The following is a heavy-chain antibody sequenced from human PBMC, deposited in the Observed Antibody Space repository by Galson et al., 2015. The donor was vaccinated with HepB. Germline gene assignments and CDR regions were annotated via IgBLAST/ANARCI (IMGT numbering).Heavy chain of an antibody. D-gene: IGHD3-10*01. V-gene: IGHV1-18*04. CDR3: ARVSGLLWFGETMGDYFDY. J-gene: IGHJ4*02. Sequence: SVKVSCKASGYTFTSYGISWVRQAPGQGLEWMGWISAYNGNTNYAQKLQGRVTMTTDTSTSTAYMELRSLRSDDTAVYYCARVSGLLWFGETMGDYFDYWGQGTLVTVSS. CDR2: ISAYNGNT. CDR1: GYTFTSYG.